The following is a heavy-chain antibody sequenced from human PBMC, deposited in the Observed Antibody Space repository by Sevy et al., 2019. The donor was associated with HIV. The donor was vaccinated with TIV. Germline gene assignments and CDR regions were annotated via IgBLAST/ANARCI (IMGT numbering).Heavy chain of an antibody. CDR1: GDSISSGGYY. CDR2: IYYSGST. V-gene: IGHV4-31*03. CDR3: ARDRNQLLRPLWSGMDV. J-gene: IGHJ6*02. D-gene: IGHD2-2*01. Sequence: SETLSRTCNVSGDSISSGGYYWSWIRQHPGKGMEWMGTIYYSGSTYYNPSLKSRISISVDTSKKQCSLILTTATTAETAVYYCARDRNQLLRPLWSGMDVWGQGTTVTVSS.